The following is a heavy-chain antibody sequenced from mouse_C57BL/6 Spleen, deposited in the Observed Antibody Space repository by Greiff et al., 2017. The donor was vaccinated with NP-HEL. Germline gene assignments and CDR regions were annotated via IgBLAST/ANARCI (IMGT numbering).Heavy chain of an antibody. CDR2: IDPSDSET. V-gene: IGHV1-52*01. CDR1: GYTFTSYW. J-gene: IGHJ4*01. CDR3: ARGSREAMDY. Sequence: VKLQQPGAELVRPGSSVKLSCKASGYTFTSYWMHWVKQRPIQGLEWIGNIDPSDSETHYNQKFKDKATLTVDKSSSTAYMQLSSLTSEDSAVYYCARGSREAMDYWGQGTSVTVSS.